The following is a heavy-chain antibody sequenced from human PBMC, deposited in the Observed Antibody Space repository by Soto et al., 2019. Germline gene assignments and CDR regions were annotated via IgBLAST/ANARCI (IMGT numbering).Heavy chain of an antibody. Sequence: SEALSPPCTVSVGSISSSRYYWCWILQPPGKGLEWIGSIYYSGSTYYNPSLKSRVTISVDTSKNQFSLKLSSVTAADTAVYYCARHSSGRDAFDIWGQGTMVTVSS. J-gene: IGHJ3*02. CDR3: ARHSSGRDAFDI. V-gene: IGHV4-39*01. D-gene: IGHD6-19*01. CDR1: VGSISSSRYY. CDR2: IYYSGST.